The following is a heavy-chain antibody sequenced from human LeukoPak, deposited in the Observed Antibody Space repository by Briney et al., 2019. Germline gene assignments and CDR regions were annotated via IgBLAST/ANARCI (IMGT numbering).Heavy chain of an antibody. D-gene: IGHD1-20*01. Sequence: SETLSLTCTVSGGSITSYHYSWIRQPPGKGLEWIGSLCCGGSTYYSPSLRRRVTMSVDTSKNHFSLKLSSVTAADTAIYYCARLNWDDKDYWGQGTLVTVSS. CDR3: ARLNWDDKDY. V-gene: IGHV4-59*04. J-gene: IGHJ4*02. CDR1: GGSITSYH. CDR2: LCCGGST.